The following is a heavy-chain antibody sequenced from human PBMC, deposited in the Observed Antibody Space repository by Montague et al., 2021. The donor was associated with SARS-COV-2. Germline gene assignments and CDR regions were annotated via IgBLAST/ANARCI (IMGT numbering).Heavy chain of an antibody. D-gene: IGHD3-22*01. CDR1: GGSISSSNW. V-gene: IGHV4-4*02. Sequence: SETLSLTCAVSGGSISSSNWWSWVRQPPGKGLEWIGEIYHSGSTNYNPSLKSRVTISVDKSKNQFSLKLSSVTAADTAVYYCAGEPYDYDSSGYAYYYYYGLDVWGQGTTVTVSS. CDR2: IYHSGST. J-gene: IGHJ6*02. CDR3: AGEPYDYDSSGYAYYYYYGLDV.